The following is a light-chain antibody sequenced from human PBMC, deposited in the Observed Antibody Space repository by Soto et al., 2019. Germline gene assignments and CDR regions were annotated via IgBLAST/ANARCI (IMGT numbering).Light chain of an antibody. V-gene: IGLV1-40*01. CDR3: QSYDRSLVGLV. Sequence: QSVLTQPPSVSGAPGQRVTISCTGTNCNIGADYGVQWYQQFPGTAPKLLIYADNIRPSGVPDRFSGSKSATSASLAITGLQPDDEADYYCQSYDRSLVGLVFGAGTKVTVL. CDR2: ADN. CDR1: NCNIGADYG. J-gene: IGLJ3*02.